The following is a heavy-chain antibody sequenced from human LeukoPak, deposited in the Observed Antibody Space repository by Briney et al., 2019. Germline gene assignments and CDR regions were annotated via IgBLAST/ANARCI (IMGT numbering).Heavy chain of an antibody. D-gene: IGHD3-16*01. CDR3: ASDRFYFGV. CDR1: GFTFSSYW. V-gene: IGHV3-7*05. Sequence: GGSLRLSCAASGFTFSSYWMHWVRQAPGKGLEWVANIKLDGTEKYYVDSVKGRFTISRDNAKNSLYLQMNSLRAEDTAVYYCASDRFYFGVWGQGTLVTVSS. CDR2: IKLDGTEK. J-gene: IGHJ4*02.